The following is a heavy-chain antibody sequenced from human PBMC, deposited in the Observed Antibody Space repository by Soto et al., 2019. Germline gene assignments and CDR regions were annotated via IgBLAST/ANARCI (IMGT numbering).Heavy chain of an antibody. CDR2: ISSSVSYI. D-gene: IGHD5-12*01. CDR1: GFTFSSYS. Sequence: LRLSCAASGFTFSSYSMHWVRQAPGKGLEWVSSISSSVSYIYYADSVKGRFTISRDNAEKSLYLQMNSLRAEDSAVYYCTRDLYARDIVTTIYYWGQGTLVTVSS. CDR3: TRDLYARDIVTTIYY. J-gene: IGHJ4*02. V-gene: IGHV3-21*01.